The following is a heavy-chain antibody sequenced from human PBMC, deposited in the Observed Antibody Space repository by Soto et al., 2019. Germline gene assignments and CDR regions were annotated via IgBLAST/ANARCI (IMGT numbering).Heavy chain of an antibody. CDR3: ARDRRIAVTGLLHY. Sequence: QVQLVQSGAEVKKPGASVKVSCKTSGYPFTSYGINWVRQAPGQGPERMGWISAYNGKTSYTQKFQGKVTTTTDTSTSKAYMELRSVRSDDTAVYYCARDRRIAVTGLLHYWGQGTLVTVSS. CDR1: GYPFTSYG. D-gene: IGHD6-19*01. V-gene: IGHV1-18*01. J-gene: IGHJ4*02. CDR2: ISAYNGKT.